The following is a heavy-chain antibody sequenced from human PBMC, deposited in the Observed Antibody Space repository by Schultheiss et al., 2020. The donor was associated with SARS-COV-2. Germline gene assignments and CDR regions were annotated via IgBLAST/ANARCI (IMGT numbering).Heavy chain of an antibody. CDR1: GGSISSDY. D-gene: IGHD4-17*01. V-gene: IGHV4-59*05. CDR2: IYYSGST. J-gene: IGHJ4*02. Sequence: SETLSLTRTVSGGSISSDYWSWIRQPPGKGLEWIGSIYYSGSTYYNPSLKSRVTISVDTSKNQFSLKLSSVTAADTAVYYCARHPDYGDFYWGQGTLVTVSS. CDR3: ARHPDYGDFY.